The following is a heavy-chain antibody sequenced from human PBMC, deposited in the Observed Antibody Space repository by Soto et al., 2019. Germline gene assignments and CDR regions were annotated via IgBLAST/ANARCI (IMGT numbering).Heavy chain of an antibody. CDR2: TYYRSKWIH. D-gene: IGHD3-16*01. CDR1: GDSVSSSSDA. Sequence: PSQTLSLTCDISGDSVSSSSDAWNWIRQSPSRGLEWLGRTYYRSKWIHEYTVSMESRITINPDTSKNQFSLHIYSVTPEDTAVYYCAGVVWFRGMDVWGQGTPVTVSS. V-gene: IGHV6-1*01. CDR3: AGVVWFRGMDV. J-gene: IGHJ6*02.